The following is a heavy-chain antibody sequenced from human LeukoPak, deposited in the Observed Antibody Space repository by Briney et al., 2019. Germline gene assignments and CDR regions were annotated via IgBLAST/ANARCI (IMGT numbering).Heavy chain of an antibody. CDR1: VHSICSYY. J-gene: IGHJ5*02. CDR3: AKDLKLEWPVP. D-gene: IGHD3-3*01. V-gene: IGHV4-59*01. Sequence: WETLSLTCSVSVHSICSYYWRWIRQPRGKGLEGIVYIYYSSSPNYNPSLKRRVTISVDTSKHQLSLKLSSVTAADTAVYYCAKDLKLEWPVPWGQGTLVTVSS. CDR2: IYYSSSP.